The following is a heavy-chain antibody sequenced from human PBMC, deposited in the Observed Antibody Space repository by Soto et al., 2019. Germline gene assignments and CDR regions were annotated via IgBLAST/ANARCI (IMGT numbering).Heavy chain of an antibody. CDR2: INPNSGGT. Sequence: ASLKLYWKASGYRLSGDYSHWGRHAPGQGLEWMGWINPNSGGTNYAQKFQGRVTMTRDTSISTAYMELSRLRSDDTAVYYCARAADQLLFFGLNWFDPWGQGTLVTVSS. CDR1: GYRLSGDY. D-gene: IGHD2-2*01. J-gene: IGHJ5*02. V-gene: IGHV1-2*02. CDR3: ARAADQLLFFGLNWFDP.